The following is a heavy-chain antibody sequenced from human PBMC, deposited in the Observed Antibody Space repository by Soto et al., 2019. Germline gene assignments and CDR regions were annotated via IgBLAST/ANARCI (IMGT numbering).Heavy chain of an antibody. CDR1: GLMFNTYA. J-gene: IGHJ6*02. V-gene: IGHV3-23*01. CDR3: AHRPRYYNMDV. Sequence: EAQLLESGGGLVQPGGSLRLSCEASGLMFNTYAMTWVRQAPGKGLEWVATITSTGGGSYYADSVKGRFTISRDNSNNRLYLQIYSLRVEDTAVYFWAHRPRYYNMDVWGQGTTVTVSS. CDR2: ITSTGGGS.